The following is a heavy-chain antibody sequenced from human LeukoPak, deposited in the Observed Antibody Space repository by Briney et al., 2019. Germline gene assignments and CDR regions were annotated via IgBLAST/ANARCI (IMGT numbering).Heavy chain of an antibody. D-gene: IGHD2-2*01. J-gene: IGHJ5*02. CDR3: AKCIVVVPAVLRGFDP. Sequence: GGSLRLSCAASRFTFSSYWMHWVRQAPGKGLEWVSGISGSGGNTYYADSLKGRFTISRDNSKNTLYLQMNSLRADDTAVYYCAKCIVVVPAVLRGFDPWGQGTLVTVSS. CDR2: ISGSGGNT. V-gene: IGHV3-23*01. CDR1: RFTFSSYW.